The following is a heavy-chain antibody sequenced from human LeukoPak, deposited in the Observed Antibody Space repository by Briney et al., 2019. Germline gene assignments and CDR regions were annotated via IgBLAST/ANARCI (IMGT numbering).Heavy chain of an antibody. V-gene: IGHV3-30*18. J-gene: IGHJ6*02. Sequence: PGRSLRLSCAASGFTFSSYGMHWVRHAAGKGMEWGAVISYDGRNKYYADSVKGRFTISRDNSKNTLYLQMTRLRAEDTAGYYCAKGRVGSGGSCLPWPLSDGMDVSGQGTTVTVSS. D-gene: IGHD2-15*01. CDR2: ISYDGRNK. CDR1: GFTFSSYG. CDR3: AKGRVGSGGSCLPWPLSDGMDV.